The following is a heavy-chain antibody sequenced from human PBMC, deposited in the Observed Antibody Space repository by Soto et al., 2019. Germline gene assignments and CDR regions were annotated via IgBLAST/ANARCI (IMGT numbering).Heavy chain of an antibody. CDR2: INPKFGDT. V-gene: IGHV1-2*02. J-gene: IGHJ6*02. D-gene: IGHD3-10*02. Sequence: QVRLVQSGAEVKEPGDSVRVSCEASGYTFTAYHIHWVRQAPGQGLEWMGWINPKFGDTGYAQDFQGRVSMTSDMSISTVYMELSRLTSDDTAIYYCARNMDSYYGRGSGNGHGVWGQGTTVTVFS. CDR3: ARNMDSYYGRGSGNGHGV. CDR1: GYTFTAYH.